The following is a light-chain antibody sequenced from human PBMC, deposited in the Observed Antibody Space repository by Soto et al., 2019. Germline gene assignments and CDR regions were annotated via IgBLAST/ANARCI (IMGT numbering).Light chain of an antibody. CDR2: EVR. Sequence: QSALTQPASVSGSPGQSITISCTGTSSDVGGYNHVSWYQQHPGKAPKLIIYEVRNRPSGVSNRLSGSKSCNTASLTISGLQADDEADYYCCSYTSSSIRVFGGGTKLTVL. CDR1: SSDVGGYNH. V-gene: IGLV2-14*01. CDR3: CSYTSSSIRV. J-gene: IGLJ3*02.